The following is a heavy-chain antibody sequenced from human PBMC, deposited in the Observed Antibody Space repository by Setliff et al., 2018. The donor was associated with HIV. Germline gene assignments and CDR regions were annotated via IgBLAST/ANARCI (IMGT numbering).Heavy chain of an antibody. CDR1: GGSISNNDYY. V-gene: IGHV4-39*02. Sequence: SETLSLTCTVSGGSISNNDYYWGWIRQPPGKGLEWIGSIYYSGSTHYNPILRSRVTISVDTSKNHFSLKLSSVTAADTAVFYCARVPFTTGFDYWGQGILVTVSS. CDR3: ARVPFTTGFDY. D-gene: IGHD3-3*01. CDR2: IYYSGST. J-gene: IGHJ4*02.